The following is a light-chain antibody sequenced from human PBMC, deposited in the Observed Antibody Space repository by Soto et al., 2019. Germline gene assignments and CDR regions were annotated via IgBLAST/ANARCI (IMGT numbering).Light chain of an antibody. CDR1: QYISTK. V-gene: IGKV3-20*01. Sequence: ETVLTQSPDSLSLSPGERATLFCRSNQYISTKLAWYQQKPGRAPRLLFSGASSRATDTPDRFSGSGSGTDFTLIISGVEAEDFAIYYCQQYGASPWTFGQGTRVDLK. CDR3: QQYGASPWT. CDR2: GAS. J-gene: IGKJ1*01.